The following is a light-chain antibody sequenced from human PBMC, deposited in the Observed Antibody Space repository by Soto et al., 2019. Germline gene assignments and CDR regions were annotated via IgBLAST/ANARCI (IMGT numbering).Light chain of an antibody. J-gene: IGLJ1*01. CDR1: SSDVGGYNY. CDR3: NSYAGSNNV. V-gene: IGLV2-8*01. CDR2: EVS. Sequence: QSVLTQPPSASGSPGRSVTISCTGTSSDVGGYNYVSWYQLHPGKAPKLMIYEVSQRPSGVPDRFSGSKSGNTASLTVSGLQAEDEADYYCNSYAGSNNVFGTGTKFAVL.